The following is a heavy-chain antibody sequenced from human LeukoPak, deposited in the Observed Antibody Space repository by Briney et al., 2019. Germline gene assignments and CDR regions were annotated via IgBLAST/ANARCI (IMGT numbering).Heavy chain of an antibody. J-gene: IGHJ4*02. Sequence: SETLSLTYTVSGGSISSSSYYWGWIRQPPGKGLEWIGSIYYSGSTYYNPSLKSRVTISVDTSKNQFSLKLSSVTAADTAVYYCARVSDSGYDYLDYWGQGTLVTVSS. CDR1: GGSISSSSYY. CDR2: IYYSGST. D-gene: IGHD5-12*01. V-gene: IGHV4-39*07. CDR3: ARVSDSGYDYLDY.